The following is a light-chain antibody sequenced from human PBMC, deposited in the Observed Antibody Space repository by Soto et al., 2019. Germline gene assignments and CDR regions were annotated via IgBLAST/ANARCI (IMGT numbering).Light chain of an antibody. J-gene: IGKJ1*01. Sequence: DIQMTQSPSTLSASVGDRVTITCRASQSISSRLAWYQQKPGKAPKLLIYDASSLESGVPSRFSGSGSGTEFTLTISSLQPDDFATYYCQQYNSYSRTFGQGTKVDI. V-gene: IGKV1-5*01. CDR1: QSISSR. CDR2: DAS. CDR3: QQYNSYSRT.